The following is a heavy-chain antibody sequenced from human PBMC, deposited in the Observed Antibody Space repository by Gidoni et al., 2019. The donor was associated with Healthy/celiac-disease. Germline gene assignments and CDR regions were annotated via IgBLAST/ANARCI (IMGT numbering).Heavy chain of an antibody. CDR3: ARIRSLPGSGAILPYDY. CDR2: IFSNDEK. D-gene: IGHD3-10*01. J-gene: IGHJ4*02. CDR1: GLSLSNARMG. V-gene: IGHV2-26*01. Sequence: QVTLKESGPVLVKPTETLTLTCTVPGLSLSNARMGVSWIRQPPGKALEWLAHIFSNDEKSYSTSLKSRLTISKDTSKSQVVLTMTNMDPVDTATYYCARIRSLPGSGAILPYDYWGQGTLVTVSS.